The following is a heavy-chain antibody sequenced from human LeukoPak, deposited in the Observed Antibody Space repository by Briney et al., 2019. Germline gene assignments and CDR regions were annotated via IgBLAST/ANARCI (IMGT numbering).Heavy chain of an antibody. V-gene: IGHV4-61*02. CDR2: IYTSGST. J-gene: IGHJ5*02. D-gene: IGHD3-22*01. Sequence: PAETLSLTCTVSGGSSSRGRDYGSWVRRPAGKGLEGIGRIYTSGSTHYTPSLKSQVTISDDTSKNQFSPKLSSVTAADTAVYYCARGGDYYYDTSGYPRPNNWFAPCGQGTLVTVSS. CDR1: GGSSSRGRDY. CDR3: ARGGDYYYDTSGYPRPNNWFAP.